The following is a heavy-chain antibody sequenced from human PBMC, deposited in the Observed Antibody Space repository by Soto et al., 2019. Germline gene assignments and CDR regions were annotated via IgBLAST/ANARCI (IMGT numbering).Heavy chain of an antibody. CDR1: GYTFTGYY. CDR2: INPNSGGP. CDR3: ARDYWSGDRYYYGMDV. J-gene: IGHJ6*02. V-gene: IGHV1-2*02. D-gene: IGHD3-3*01. Sequence: ASVKVSCTASGYTFTGYYIHCVRQPPRQRLEWMGYINPNSGGPNYAQKFHGRVTMTRDTSISTAYMELSSLRSDDTAVYYCARDYWSGDRYYYGMDVWGQGTTVTVSS.